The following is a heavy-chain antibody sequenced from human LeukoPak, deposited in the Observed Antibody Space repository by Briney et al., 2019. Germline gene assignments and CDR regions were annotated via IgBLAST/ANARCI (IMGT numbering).Heavy chain of an antibody. CDR2: IYHSGST. CDR1: GYSISSGYY. V-gene: IGHV4-38-2*02. Sequence: SETLSLTCTVSGYSISSGYYWGWSRQPPGKGLEWIGSIYHSGSTNYNPSLKSRVTISVDTSKNQFSLKLSSVTAADTAVYYCAREITIFGDAFDIWGQGTMVTVSS. J-gene: IGHJ3*02. D-gene: IGHD3-3*01. CDR3: AREITIFGDAFDI.